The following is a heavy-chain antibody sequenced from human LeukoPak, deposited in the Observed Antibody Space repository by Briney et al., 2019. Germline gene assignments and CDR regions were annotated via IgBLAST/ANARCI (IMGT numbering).Heavy chain of an antibody. CDR1: GFTLSRYE. V-gene: IGHV3-48*03. D-gene: IGHD6-13*01. CDR2: ISRAGNSI. J-gene: IGHJ4*02. Sequence: GGSLRLSCAASGFTLSRYEMNWVRLAPGKGLEWVSYISRAGNSIYYADSVKGRFTISRDSAKNSLYLQMNSLRAEDTAVYYCARGPYSSNWYVDYWGQGTLVTVAS. CDR3: ARGPYSSNWYVDY.